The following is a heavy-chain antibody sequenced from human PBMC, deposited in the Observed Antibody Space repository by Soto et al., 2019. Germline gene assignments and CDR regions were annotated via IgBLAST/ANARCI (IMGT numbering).Heavy chain of an antibody. CDR1: GFTFSSYG. CDR3: AKGLVVPAALYYYYYYGMDV. Sequence: SLRLSCAASGFTFSSYGMHWVRQAPGKGLEWVAVISYDGSNKYYADSVKGRFTISRDNSKNTLYLQMNSLRAEDTAVYYCAKGLVVPAALYYYYYYGMDVWGQGTTVTVSS. CDR2: ISYDGSNK. V-gene: IGHV3-30*18. J-gene: IGHJ6*02. D-gene: IGHD2-2*01.